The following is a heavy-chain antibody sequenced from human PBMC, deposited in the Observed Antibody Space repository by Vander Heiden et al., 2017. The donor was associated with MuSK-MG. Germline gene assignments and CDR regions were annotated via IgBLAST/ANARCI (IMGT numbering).Heavy chain of an antibody. J-gene: IGHJ6*02. Sequence: QVQLQQWGAGLLKPSETLSLTCAVYGGSFSGYYWSWIRQPPGKGLEWIGEINHSGSTNYNPSLKSRVTISVDTSKNQFSLKLSSVTAADTAVYYCARGSKGPGWYYHYYYYGMDVWGQGTTVTVSS. CDR3: ARGSKGPGWYYHYYYYGMDV. CDR2: INHSGST. V-gene: IGHV4-34*01. D-gene: IGHD6-19*01. CDR1: GGSFSGYY.